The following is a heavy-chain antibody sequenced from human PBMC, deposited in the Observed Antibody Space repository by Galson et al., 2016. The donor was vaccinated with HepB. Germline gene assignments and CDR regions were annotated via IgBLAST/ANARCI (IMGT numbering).Heavy chain of an antibody. Sequence: SLRLSCAASGFTFSSYAMSWVRQAPGKGLEWVSAISGSGGSTYYADSVKGRFTISRDNSKNTLYLQMNSLRAEYTAVYYCAKEGRDILTGYYNGDAFDIWGQGTMVTVSS. D-gene: IGHD3-9*01. CDR3: AKEGRDILTGYYNGDAFDI. CDR1: GFTFSSYA. V-gene: IGHV3-23*01. CDR2: ISGSGGST. J-gene: IGHJ3*02.